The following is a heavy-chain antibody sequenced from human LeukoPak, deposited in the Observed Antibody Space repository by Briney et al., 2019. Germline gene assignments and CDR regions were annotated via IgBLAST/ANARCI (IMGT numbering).Heavy chain of an antibody. CDR1: GLTFSNYW. D-gene: IGHD1-20*01. CDR3: GRYYWRSIDH. CDR2: VNEDGSAK. V-gene: IGHV3-7*01. J-gene: IGHJ4*02. Sequence: GGTLRLSCVVSGLTFSNYWMIWVRQAPGKGLESVAIVNEDGSAKYYLDSVKGRFTISRDNARNSLYLEMNSLRAEDTAVYYCGRYYWRSIDHWGQGTLVTVSS.